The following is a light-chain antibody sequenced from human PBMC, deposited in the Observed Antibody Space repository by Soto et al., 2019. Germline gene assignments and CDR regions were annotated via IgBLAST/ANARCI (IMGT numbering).Light chain of an antibody. CDR3: LQHSNYPYT. CDR2: STY. J-gene: IGKJ2*01. Sequence: DIQMTQSPSSLSASVGDRVIITCRASQGIGNSLAWYQKTPGKAPQRLMYSTYMMQTGVASRFSGGGSGTEFSLTINGLQAEDFATYYGLQHSNYPYTVGQGTKLEI. CDR1: QGIGNS. V-gene: IGKV1-17*01.